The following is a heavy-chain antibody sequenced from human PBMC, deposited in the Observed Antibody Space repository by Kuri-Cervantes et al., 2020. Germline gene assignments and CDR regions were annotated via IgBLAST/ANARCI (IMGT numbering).Heavy chain of an antibody. CDR1: GGSFSGYY. Sequence: SETLSLTCAVYGGSFSGYYWSWIRQPPGKGLEWIWEINHSGSTNYNPSLKSRVTISVDTSKNQFSLKLSSVTAADTAVYYCARASKYSYGQRGIPFDLWGRGTLVTVSS. CDR3: ARASKYSYGQRGIPFDL. V-gene: IGHV4-34*01. D-gene: IGHD5-18*01. J-gene: IGHJ2*01. CDR2: INHSGST.